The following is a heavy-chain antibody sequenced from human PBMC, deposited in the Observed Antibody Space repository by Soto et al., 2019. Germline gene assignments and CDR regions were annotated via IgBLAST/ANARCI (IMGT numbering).Heavy chain of an antibody. CDR1: GYTFTGYY. J-gene: IGHJ4*02. D-gene: IGHD4-17*01. CDR2: INSRTGVT. CDR3: ARDGGEYGDYDY. Sequence: QVQLVQSGTEVKMPGASVKVSCKASGYTFTGYYMHWVRQVPGQGLEWMGWINSRTGVTNYAQKFQGWVTMTRDTSISTADMEVSSLKSDDTAVYYCARDGGEYGDYDYWGQGTLVTVSS. V-gene: IGHV1-2*04.